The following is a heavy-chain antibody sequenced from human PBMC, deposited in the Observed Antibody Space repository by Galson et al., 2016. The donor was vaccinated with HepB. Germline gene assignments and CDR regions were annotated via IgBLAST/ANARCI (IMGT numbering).Heavy chain of an antibody. CDR1: GFTFSHYG. CDR3: ARDWNYFDYSDYYSFDY. CDR2: IFYDGINK. V-gene: IGHV3-33*01. D-gene: IGHD3-22*01. J-gene: IGHJ4*02. Sequence: SLRLSCAASGFTFSHYGMTWVRQAPGKGLEWVALIFYDGINKYYADSVKGRFTISRDNSKNTLFLQMNSLRAEDTAVYYCARDWNYFDYSDYYSFDYWGQGTLVTVSS.